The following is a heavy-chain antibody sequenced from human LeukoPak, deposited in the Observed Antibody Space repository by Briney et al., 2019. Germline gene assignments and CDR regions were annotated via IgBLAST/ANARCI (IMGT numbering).Heavy chain of an antibody. D-gene: IGHD1-26*01. CDR3: ARAGYSGSYYAYFDY. J-gene: IGHJ4*02. CDR2: ISYDGSNK. V-gene: IGHV3-30-3*01. CDR1: GFTFSSYA. Sequence: PGRSLRLSCAASGFTFSSYAMHWVRQAPGKGLEWVAVISYDGSNKYYADSVKGRFTISRDNSKNTLYLQMNSLRAEDTAVYYCARAGYSGSYYAYFDYWGQGTLVTVSS.